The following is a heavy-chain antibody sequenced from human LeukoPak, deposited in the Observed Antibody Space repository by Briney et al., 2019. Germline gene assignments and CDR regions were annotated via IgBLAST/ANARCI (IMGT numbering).Heavy chain of an antibody. V-gene: IGHV4-34*01. D-gene: IGHD2-2*01. CDR1: GGSFSGYY. CDR3: ARGKYCSSTSCRFDP. Sequence: PSETLSLTCAVYGGSFSGYYWSWLRQPPGKGLEWIGEINHSGSTNYNPSLKSRVTISVDTSKNQFSLKLSSVTAAATAVYYCARGKYCSSTSCRFDPWGQGTLVTVSS. J-gene: IGHJ5*02. CDR2: INHSGST.